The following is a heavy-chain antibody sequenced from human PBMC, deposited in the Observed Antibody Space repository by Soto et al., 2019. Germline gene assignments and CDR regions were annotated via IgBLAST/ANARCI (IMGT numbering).Heavy chain of an antibody. CDR2: IYPGDSDT. CDR3: ARTRSFTLGFYYDGMDV. V-gene: IGHV5-51*01. J-gene: IGHJ6*02. D-gene: IGHD6-6*01. Sequence: LKISCQGSGYSFASYWICLVRQMPAKDLEWMGIIYPGDSDTRYSPSFQGQVTISADKSLRTAYLQWTSLKASDTALYYCARTRSFTLGFYYDGMDVWGQGTTVTVSS. CDR1: GYSFASYW.